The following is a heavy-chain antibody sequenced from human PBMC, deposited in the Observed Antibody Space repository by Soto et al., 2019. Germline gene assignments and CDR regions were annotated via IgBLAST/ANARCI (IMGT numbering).Heavy chain of an antibody. CDR3: ANLMGLELPAYYYYGMDV. CDR1: GFTFSSYA. Sequence: GGSLRLSCAASGFTFSSYAMSWVRQAPGKGLEWVSAISGSGGSTYYADSVKGRFTISRDNSKNTLYLQMNSLRAEDTAVYYCANLMGLELPAYYYYGMDVWGQGTTVTVSS. D-gene: IGHD1-7*01. CDR2: ISGSGGST. J-gene: IGHJ6*02. V-gene: IGHV3-23*01.